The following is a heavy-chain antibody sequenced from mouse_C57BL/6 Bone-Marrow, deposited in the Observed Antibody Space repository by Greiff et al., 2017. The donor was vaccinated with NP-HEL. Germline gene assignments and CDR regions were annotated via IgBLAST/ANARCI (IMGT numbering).Heavy chain of an antibody. CDR2: IYPRSGNT. CDR1: GYTFTSYG. Sequence: QVQLQQSGAELARPGASVKLSCKASGYTFTSYGISWVKQRTGQGLEWIGEIYPRSGNTYYNETFKGKATLTADKSSGTAYMELRSLTSEDSAVYFCARPMCTTVPFAYWGQGTLVTVSA. V-gene: IGHV1-81*01. CDR3: ARPMCTTVPFAY. D-gene: IGHD2-2*01. J-gene: IGHJ3*01.